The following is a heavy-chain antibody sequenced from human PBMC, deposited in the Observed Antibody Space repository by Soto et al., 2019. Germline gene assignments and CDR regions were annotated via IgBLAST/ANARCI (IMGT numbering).Heavy chain of an antibody. CDR3: ARDGYYDSSGYRSDFDY. Sequence: QVQLVQSGAEVKKPGASVKVSCKASGYTFTSYGISWVRQAPGQGLEWMGWISAYNGNTNYAQKLQGRVTMTTETSPGTADMELRSLRSEDTAVYYCARDGYYDSSGYRSDFDYWGQGTLVTVSS. J-gene: IGHJ4*02. V-gene: IGHV1-18*01. CDR1: GYTFTSYG. CDR2: ISAYNGNT. D-gene: IGHD3-22*01.